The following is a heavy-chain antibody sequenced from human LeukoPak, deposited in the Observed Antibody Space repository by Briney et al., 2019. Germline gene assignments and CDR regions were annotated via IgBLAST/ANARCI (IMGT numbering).Heavy chain of an antibody. CDR2: ISGSGGST. J-gene: IGHJ4*02. CDR3: AKDGPNIAAATLGALLPTPTDY. Sequence: GGSLRLSCAGSGFTFSSYAMSWVRQAPGKGLEWVSAISGSGGSTYYADSVKGRFTISRDNSKNTLYLQMNSLRAEDTAVYYCAKDGPNIAAATLGALLPTPTDYWGQGTLVTVSS. V-gene: IGHV3-23*01. CDR1: GFTFSSYA. D-gene: IGHD6-13*01.